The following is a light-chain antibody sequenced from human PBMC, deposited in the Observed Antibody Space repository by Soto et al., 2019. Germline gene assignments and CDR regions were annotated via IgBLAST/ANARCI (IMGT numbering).Light chain of an antibody. Sequence: EVVLTQSPATLSLSPGETATLSCRASHNVDIYLAWYHQKPGQAPRLLIYYASNRATGIPASFSGSGSGTEFTLTISSLEPEDSAVYYCQQRKHWPPLTFGQGTRLE. CDR3: QQRKHWPPLT. V-gene: IGKV3-11*01. CDR1: HNVDIY. J-gene: IGKJ5*01. CDR2: YAS.